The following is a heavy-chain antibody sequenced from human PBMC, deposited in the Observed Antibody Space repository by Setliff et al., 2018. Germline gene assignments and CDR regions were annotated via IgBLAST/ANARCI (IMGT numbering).Heavy chain of an antibody. CDR2: IGHTGST. V-gene: IGHV4-38-2*02. Sequence: SETLSLTCTVSGYSISSGYIWGWIRQPPGKGLEWVGNIGHTGSTYYNPSLKSRVSISVDTSKNQFSPKLTSVTAADTAVYYCAGGRRYDYGWDFDYWGQGTLVTVSS. CDR3: AGGRRYDYGWDFDY. D-gene: IGHD4-17*01. J-gene: IGHJ4*02. CDR1: GYSISSGYI.